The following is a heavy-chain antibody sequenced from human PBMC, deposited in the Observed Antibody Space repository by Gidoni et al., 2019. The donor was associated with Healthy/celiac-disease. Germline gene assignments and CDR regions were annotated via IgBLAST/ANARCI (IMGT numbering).Heavy chain of an antibody. CDR1: GFTVSSNY. Sequence: EVQLVESGGGLIQPGGSLRLSCAASGFTVSSNYMSWVRQAPGKGLEWVSVIYCGGSTYYADSVKGRFTISRDNSKNTLYLQMNSLRAEDTAVYYWARGGSSGWYKHFQHWGQGTLVTVSS. D-gene: IGHD6-19*01. J-gene: IGHJ1*01. CDR3: ARGGSSGWYKHFQH. V-gene: IGHV3-53*01. CDR2: IYCGGST.